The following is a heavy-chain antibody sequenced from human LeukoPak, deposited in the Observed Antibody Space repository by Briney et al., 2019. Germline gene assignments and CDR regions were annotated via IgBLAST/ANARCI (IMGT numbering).Heavy chain of an antibody. J-gene: IGHJ4*02. V-gene: IGHV3-9*01. Sequence: GRSLRLSCAASGFTFDDYAMHWVRQAPGKGLEWVSGISWNSGSIGYADSVKGRFTISRDNAKNSLYLQMNSLRAEDTALYYCAKDGYSSSSGGGENWGQGTLVTVSS. D-gene: IGHD6-6*01. CDR2: ISWNSGSI. CDR3: AKDGYSSSSGGGEN. CDR1: GFTFDDYA.